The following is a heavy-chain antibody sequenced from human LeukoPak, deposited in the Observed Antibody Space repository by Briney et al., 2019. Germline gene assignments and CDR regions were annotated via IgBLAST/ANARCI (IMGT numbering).Heavy chain of an antibody. J-gene: IGHJ6*02. CDR2: IKQDGSEK. CDR3: ARDRNTMVRGVTRGMDV. V-gene: IGHV3-7*01. Sequence: GGSLRLSCAASGFTFSSYWMSWVRQAPGKGLEWVANIKQDGSEKYYVDSVKGRFTISRDNAKKSLYLQMHSLRGEDTAVYYCARDRNTMVRGVTRGMDVWGQGTTVTVSS. CDR1: GFTFSSYW. D-gene: IGHD3-10*01.